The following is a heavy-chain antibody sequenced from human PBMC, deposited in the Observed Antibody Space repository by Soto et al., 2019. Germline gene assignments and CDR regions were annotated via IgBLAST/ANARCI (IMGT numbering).Heavy chain of an antibody. Sequence: AVQVSCKASCGTFSSYAISWGRQAPGEGLEWMGGIIPIYGTANYAQKFQGRVTITADESTNTAYMELSSLRSEDTAVYYCARDIAGAGTGHSPSGMHVRGPGLTVTVS. D-gene: IGHD6-13*01. CDR2: IIPIYGTA. J-gene: IGHJ6*02. CDR1: CGTFSSYA. CDR3: ARDIAGAGTGHSPSGMHV. V-gene: IGHV1-69*13.